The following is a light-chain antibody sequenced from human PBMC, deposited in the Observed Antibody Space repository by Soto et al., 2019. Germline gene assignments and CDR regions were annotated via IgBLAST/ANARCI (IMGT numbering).Light chain of an antibody. V-gene: IGKV1-9*01. Sequence: QLTQSPSSLSASVGDRVTITCQASQGIGSFLAWYQQKPGKAPKLLIYAASTLQGGVPSRFSGSGSGTDFTLTISSLQPEDFATFYCQQLNSYPPTFGGGTKVEIK. CDR1: QGIGSF. J-gene: IGKJ4*01. CDR2: AAS. CDR3: QQLNSYPPT.